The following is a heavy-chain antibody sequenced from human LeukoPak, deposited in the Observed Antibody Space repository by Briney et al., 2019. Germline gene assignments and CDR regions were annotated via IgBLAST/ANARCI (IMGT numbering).Heavy chain of an antibody. V-gene: IGHV1-18*04. Sequence: ASVKVSCKASGYTFTGYYIHWVRQAPGQGLEWMGWISGYNGNTNFAQKFQGRVTMTTDTSTSTAYMELRSLRSDDTAVYYCARDGIAAPGTGYFYYYGMDVWGQGTTVTVSS. CDR3: ARDGIAAPGTGYFYYYGMDV. D-gene: IGHD6-13*01. CDR1: GYTFTGYY. J-gene: IGHJ6*02. CDR2: ISGYNGNT.